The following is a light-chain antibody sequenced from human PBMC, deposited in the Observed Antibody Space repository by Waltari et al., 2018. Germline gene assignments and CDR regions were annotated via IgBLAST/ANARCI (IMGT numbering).Light chain of an antibody. J-gene: IGLJ1*01. CDR1: SSNIGSNF. V-gene: IGLV1-47*01. CDR2: RHN. CDR3: ASWDDSLSEYV. Sequence: QSVLTQPPSASGVPGQRVTISCSGSSSNIGSNFICWYHHLPGPAPKLLVYRHNQRAAGCPYRFSGSKSGTSASLAISGLLSEDEADYYCASWDDSLSEYVFGTGTKVTVL.